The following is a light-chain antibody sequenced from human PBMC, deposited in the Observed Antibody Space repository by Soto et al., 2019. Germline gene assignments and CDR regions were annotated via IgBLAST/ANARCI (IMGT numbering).Light chain of an antibody. CDR2: DTS. J-gene: IGLJ3*02. CDR3: LLSYSGARPWV. CDR1: TGAVTSGHY. V-gene: IGLV7-46*01. Sequence: QTVVPQEPSLTVSPGGTVTLTCGSSTGAVTSGHYPYWFQQKPGQAPRTLIYDTSNKHSWTPARFSGSLLGGKAALTLSGAQPEDEAEYDCLLSYSGARPWVFGGGTTLTVL.